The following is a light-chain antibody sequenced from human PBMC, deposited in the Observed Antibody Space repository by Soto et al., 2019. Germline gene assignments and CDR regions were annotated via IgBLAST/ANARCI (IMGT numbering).Light chain of an antibody. V-gene: IGKV1-39*01. CDR1: QSIVTY. CDR3: QQSYSTPPWT. Sequence: DIQMTQSPSSLSASVGDRVTITCRASQSIVTYLNWYLQKPGKAPKLLIYAASNLQSGVPSRFSGSGSGTDFTLTISSLQPEDFATYFCQQSYSTPPWTSGQGTKVDIK. CDR2: AAS. J-gene: IGKJ1*01.